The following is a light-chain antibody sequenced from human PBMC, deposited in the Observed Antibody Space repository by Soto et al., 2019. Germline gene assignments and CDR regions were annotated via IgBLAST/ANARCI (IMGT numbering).Light chain of an antibody. CDR2: EVS. J-gene: IGLJ2*01. CDR3: SSYAGSNNLV. V-gene: IGLV2-8*01. CDR1: SSDVGGYNY. Sequence: QSVLTQPPSASGSPGQSVTISCTGTSSDVGGYNYVSWYQQHPGKAPKLMIYEVSKRPSGVPDRFSGPKSGNTASLTVSGLQAEDEADYYCSSYAGSNNLVFGGGTKLTVL.